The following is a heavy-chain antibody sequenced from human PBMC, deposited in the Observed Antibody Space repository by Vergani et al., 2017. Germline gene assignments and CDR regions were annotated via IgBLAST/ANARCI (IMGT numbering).Heavy chain of an antibody. CDR2: ISGSGGFT. J-gene: IGHJ4*02. V-gene: IGHV3-23*01. CDR1: GFTFTNFA. Sequence: EVQLLESGGNLVQPGGSLRLSCVASGFTFTNFAMTLVRQAPGEGLEWVSGISGSGGFTYYADSVKGRFTISRDNSKNNMFLQMNNLRTEDTAVYYCAKDNVPGYYDSSGYCDYWGQGTLVTVSS. CDR3: AKDNVPGYYDSSGYCDY. D-gene: IGHD3-22*01.